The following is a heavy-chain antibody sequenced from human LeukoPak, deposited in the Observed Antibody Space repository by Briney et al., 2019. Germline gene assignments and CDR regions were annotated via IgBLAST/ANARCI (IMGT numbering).Heavy chain of an antibody. CDR1: GYTFSGYA. V-gene: IGHV3-23*01. Sequence: GGSLRLSCEASGYTFSGYAMSWVRQAPGKGLEWVSTISGTTGTIYYADSVKGRFSISRDNSKNTLYLQMKGLRAEETAEYHCARVKGYFDSGNYFGFFDFWGQGTLVTVSS. J-gene: IGHJ4*02. D-gene: IGHD3-10*01. CDR2: ISGTTGTI. CDR3: ARVKGYFDSGNYFGFFDF.